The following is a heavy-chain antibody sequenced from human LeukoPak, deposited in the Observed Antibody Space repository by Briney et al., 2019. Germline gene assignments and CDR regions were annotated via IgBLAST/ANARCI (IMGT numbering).Heavy chain of an antibody. D-gene: IGHD3-10*01. CDR3: ARDFGRYFDY. V-gene: IGHV4-59*01. J-gene: IGHJ4*02. CDR1: GGSISSYY. CDR2: VRYSGSA. Sequence: SETLSLTCIVSGGSISSYYWSWIRQPPGKGLEWIGYVRYSGSANYNPSVKGRVTISVDTSKNQFSLKLSSVTAADTAVYYCARDFGRYFDYWGQRTLVTLSS.